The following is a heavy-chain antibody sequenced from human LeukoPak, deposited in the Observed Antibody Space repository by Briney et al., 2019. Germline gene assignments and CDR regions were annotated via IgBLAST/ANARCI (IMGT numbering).Heavy chain of an antibody. CDR2: INHSGST. CDR1: GGSFSGYY. Sequence: SETLSLTCAVYGGSFSGYYWSWIRQPPGKGLEWLGEINHSGSTNYNPSLKSRVTISVDTSKNQFSLKLSSVTAADTAVYYCARVRVVPAAIRKGWFDPWGQGTLVTVSS. D-gene: IGHD2-2*02. J-gene: IGHJ5*02. V-gene: IGHV4-34*01. CDR3: ARVRVVPAAIRKGWFDP.